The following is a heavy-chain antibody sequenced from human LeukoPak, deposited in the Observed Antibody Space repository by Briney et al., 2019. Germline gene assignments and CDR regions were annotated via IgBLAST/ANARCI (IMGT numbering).Heavy chain of an antibody. J-gene: IGHJ4*02. CDR2: TYYKSAWYN. CDR3: ARGTGWPQFDY. Sequence: PSRTLSLTCAISGDSVSRDSIAWNWIRQSPSRGLEWLGRTYYKSAWYNDYAVSVKGRIIINPDTSKNQFSLQLNSVTPEDTAVYYCARGTGWPQFDYWGQGTLVTVSS. V-gene: IGHV6-1*01. CDR1: GDSVSRDSIA. D-gene: IGHD6-19*01.